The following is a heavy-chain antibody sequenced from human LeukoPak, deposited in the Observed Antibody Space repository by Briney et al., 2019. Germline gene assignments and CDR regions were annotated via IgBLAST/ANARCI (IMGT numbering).Heavy chain of an antibody. J-gene: IGHJ4*02. CDR1: GYTFTSYC. Sequence: ASVKVSCKASGYTFTSYCMHWVRQAPGQGLEWMGIINPSGGSTSYAQKLQGRVTMTTDTSTSTAYMELRSLRSDDTAVYYCARRGSGWYYVDYWGQGTLVTVPS. V-gene: IGHV1-46*01. D-gene: IGHD6-19*01. CDR3: ARRGSGWYYVDY. CDR2: INPSGGST.